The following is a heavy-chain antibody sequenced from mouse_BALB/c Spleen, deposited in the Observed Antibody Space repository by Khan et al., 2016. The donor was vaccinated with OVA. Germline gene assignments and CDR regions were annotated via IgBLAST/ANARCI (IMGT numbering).Heavy chain of an antibody. D-gene: IGHD1-1*01. CDR1: GYTFTSYW. J-gene: IGHJ2*01. Sequence: VQLKESGAELVKAGASVKMSCKASGYTFTSYWMHWVKQRPGQGLEWFAETNPTNGRTYYNEKFKSKATLTVDKSSSTAYMLLSGPTFEDSAVYYCARIKKILATYFDYWGQGTTLTVSS. V-gene: IGHV1S81*02. CDR3: ARIKKILATYFDY. CDR2: TNPTNGRT.